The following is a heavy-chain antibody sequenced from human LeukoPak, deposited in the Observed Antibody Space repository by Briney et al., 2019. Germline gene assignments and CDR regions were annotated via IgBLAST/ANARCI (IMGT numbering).Heavy chain of an antibody. D-gene: IGHD6-13*01. J-gene: IGHJ4*02. CDR1: GFTFSEYY. V-gene: IGHV3-11*05. CDR3: ARADSSSWFDY. CDR2: ISSSGSYR. Sequence: GGSLRLSCDASGFTFSEYYMTWIRQAPGKGLEWVSHISSSGSYRNYADSVKDRFTISRDNAKNSLYLQMNSLRAEDTAVYYCARADSSSWFDYWGQGALVTVSS.